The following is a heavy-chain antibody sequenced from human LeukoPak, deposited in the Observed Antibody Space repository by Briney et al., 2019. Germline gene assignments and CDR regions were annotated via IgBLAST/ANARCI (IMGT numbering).Heavy chain of an antibody. CDR2: IKQDGSEK. V-gene: IGHV3-7*04. J-gene: IGHJ4*02. CDR3: AREYRRRFDY. Sequence: GGSLRLSCEVFGFTFSSYWMSWVRQAPGKGLEWVANIKQDGSEKNYVDSVKGRFTISRDNAKKSLYLQMNSLRDEDTAVYYCAREYRRRFDYWGQGTLVTVSS. CDR1: GFTFSSYW. D-gene: IGHD3-16*02.